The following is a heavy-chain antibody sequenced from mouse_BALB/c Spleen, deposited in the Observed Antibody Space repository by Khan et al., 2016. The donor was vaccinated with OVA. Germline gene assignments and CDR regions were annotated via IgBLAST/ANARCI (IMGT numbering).Heavy chain of an antibody. Sequence: DVQLVESGGGLVKPGGSLKLSCAASGFTFSTFAMSWVRQTPEKRLEWVATINSDGDYTYYPDNVTGRFTISRDNAKNTLYLHMNSLRAEETAMYYCARSPYGNFAYWGQGTLVTVSA. V-gene: IGHV5-9-3*01. CDR2: INSDGDYT. CDR3: ARSPYGNFAY. J-gene: IGHJ3*01. CDR1: GFTFSTFA. D-gene: IGHD2-1*01.